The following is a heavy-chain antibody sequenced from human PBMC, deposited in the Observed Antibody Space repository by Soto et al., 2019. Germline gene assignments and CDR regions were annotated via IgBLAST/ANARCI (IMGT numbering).Heavy chain of an antibody. J-gene: IGHJ4*02. Sequence: QVQLVESGGGVVQPGRSLRLSCAASGFTFSSYGMHWVRQAPGKGLEWVAVIWYDGSNKYYADSVKGRVTISRDNSKNTLYLHMTSLRAEDTAVYSCARGLYGDYVGYWGQGTLVTVSS. CDR2: IWYDGSNK. CDR3: ARGLYGDYVGY. V-gene: IGHV3-33*01. CDR1: GFTFSSYG. D-gene: IGHD4-17*01.